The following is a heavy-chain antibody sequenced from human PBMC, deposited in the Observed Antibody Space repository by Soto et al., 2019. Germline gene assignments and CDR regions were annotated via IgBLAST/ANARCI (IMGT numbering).Heavy chain of an antibody. V-gene: IGHV3-30*18. D-gene: IGHD6-19*01. J-gene: IGHJ4*02. Sequence: QVQLVESGGGVVQPGRSLRLSCAASGFTFSSYGMHWVRQAPGKGLEWVAVISYDGSNKYYADSAKGRFTISRDNSKNTLYLQMNSLRAEDTAVYYCAKERRYSSGWYSYYFDYWGQGTLVTVSS. CDR1: GFTFSSYG. CDR2: ISYDGSNK. CDR3: AKERRYSSGWYSYYFDY.